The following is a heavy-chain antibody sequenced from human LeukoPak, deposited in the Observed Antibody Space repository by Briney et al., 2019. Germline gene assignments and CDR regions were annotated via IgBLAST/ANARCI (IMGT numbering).Heavy chain of an antibody. CDR2: IYYSGST. D-gene: IGHD3-3*01. CDR3: ARDGPEDYDFWSGHMPPYGMDV. Sequence: SETLSLTCTVSGGSISSGDYYWSWIRQPPGKGLEWIVYIYYSGSTYYNPSLKSRVTISVDTSKNQFSLKLSSVTAADTAVYYCARDGPEDYDFWSGHMPPYGMDVWGQGTTVTVSS. J-gene: IGHJ6*02. V-gene: IGHV4-30-4*01. CDR1: GGSISSGDYY.